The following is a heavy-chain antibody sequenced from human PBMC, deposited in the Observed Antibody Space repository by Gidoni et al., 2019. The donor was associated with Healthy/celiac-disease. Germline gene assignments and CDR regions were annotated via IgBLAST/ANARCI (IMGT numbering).Heavy chain of an antibody. CDR3: AKDLGIAAAGYNWFDP. CDR1: GFTFGRYA. J-gene: IGHJ5*02. D-gene: IGHD6-13*01. Sequence: EVQLLESGGGLVQPGGSLRLPCAASGFTFGRYAMRWGRPAPGKGLEWVSAISGSGGSTYYADSVKGRFTISRDNSKNTLYLQMNSLRAEDTAVYYCAKDLGIAAAGYNWFDPWGQGTLVTVSS. V-gene: IGHV3-23*01. CDR2: ISGSGGST.